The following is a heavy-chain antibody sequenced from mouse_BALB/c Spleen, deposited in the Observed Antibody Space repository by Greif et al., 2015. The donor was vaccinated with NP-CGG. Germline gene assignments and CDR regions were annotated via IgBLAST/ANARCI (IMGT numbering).Heavy chain of an antibody. D-gene: IGHD3-1*01. J-gene: IGHJ4*01. CDR1: GFSLTSYG. V-gene: IGHV2-4-1*01. CDR2: IWSGGST. CDR3: ARTARATYYAMDY. Sequence: VQVVESGPGLVQPSQSLSITCTVSGFSLTSYGVHWVRQSPGKGLEWLGVIWSGGSTDYNAAFISRLSISKDNTKSQVFFKMNNLQADDTAIYYYARTARATYYAMDYWGQGTSVTVSS.